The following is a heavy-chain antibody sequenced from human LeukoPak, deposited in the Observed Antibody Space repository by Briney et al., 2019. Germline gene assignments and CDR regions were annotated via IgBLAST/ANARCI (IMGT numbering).Heavy chain of an antibody. V-gene: IGHV4-61*02. Sequence: SETLSLTCTVSGGSISSGSYYWSWIRQPAGKGLEWIGRIYTSGSTNYNPSLKSRVTISVDTSKNQFSLKLSSVTAADTAVYYCARSPYSSGKAWWFDPWGQGTLVTVSS. CDR1: GGSISSGSYY. CDR2: IYTSGST. J-gene: IGHJ5*02. D-gene: IGHD6-19*01. CDR3: ARSPYSSGKAWWFDP.